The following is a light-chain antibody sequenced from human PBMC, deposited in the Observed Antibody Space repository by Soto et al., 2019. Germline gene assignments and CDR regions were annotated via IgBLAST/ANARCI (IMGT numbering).Light chain of an antibody. CDR3: HQYDDGPYT. CDR1: QSVSTN. Sequence: VMTQSPAILSVSPGERATLSCRASQSVSTNVAWYQQIPGQTPRLLIYGASTRATGIPVRFSGSGSGTEFPLTISSLQSEDFAVYYCHQYDDGPYTFGQGTKVEI. J-gene: IGKJ2*01. CDR2: GAS. V-gene: IGKV3-15*01.